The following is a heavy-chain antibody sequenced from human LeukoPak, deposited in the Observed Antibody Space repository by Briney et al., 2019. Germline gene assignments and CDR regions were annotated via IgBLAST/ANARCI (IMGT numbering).Heavy chain of an antibody. CDR3: ARSGGTYGWFDP. Sequence: GGSLRLSCAASGFTFSGYWMSWVRQAPGKGLEWVANIKPDGSEKYYVDSVKGRFTISRENAKNSLYLQMNSLRAEDTAVYYCARSGGTYGWFDPWGQGTLVTVSS. CDR1: GFTFSGYW. J-gene: IGHJ5*02. D-gene: IGHD1-26*01. CDR2: IKPDGSEK. V-gene: IGHV3-7*04.